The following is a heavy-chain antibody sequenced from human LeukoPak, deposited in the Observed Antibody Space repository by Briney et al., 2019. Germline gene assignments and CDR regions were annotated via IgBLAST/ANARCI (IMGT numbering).Heavy chain of an antibody. CDR2: IYSGGTT. CDR3: ARDSYYGSGSYYRYTFDY. D-gene: IGHD3-10*01. Sequence: PGGSLRLSCAASGLTVSSNYMSWVRQAPGRGLEWVSVIYSGGTTYYADSVKDRFTISRDNSKNTLYLQMNSLRAEDTAVYYCARDSYYGSGSYYRYTFDYWGQGTLVTVSS. V-gene: IGHV3-53*01. J-gene: IGHJ4*02. CDR1: GLTVSSNY.